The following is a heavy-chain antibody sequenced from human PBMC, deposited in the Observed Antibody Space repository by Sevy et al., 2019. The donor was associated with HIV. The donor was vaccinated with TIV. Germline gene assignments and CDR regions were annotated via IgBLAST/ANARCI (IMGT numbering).Heavy chain of an antibody. CDR1: GYAFTGYY. J-gene: IGHJ6*02. V-gene: IGHV1-2*06. CDR2: INPISGGT. Sequence: ASVKVSCKAFGYAFTGYYIHWVRQAPGQGLEWMGRINPISGGTDDSHKFQGRVSMTRDTSISTAYMVVIRLRSDDTAVYYCARAPTDFWTGGMDVWGQGTVVTVSS. D-gene: IGHD3-3*01. CDR3: ARAPTDFWTGGMDV.